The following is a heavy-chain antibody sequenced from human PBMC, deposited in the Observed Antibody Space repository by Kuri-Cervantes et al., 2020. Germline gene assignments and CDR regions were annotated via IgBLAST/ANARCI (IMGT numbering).Heavy chain of an antibody. CDR2: IYHSGST. CDR3: ARAAAGTFKHYFDY. CDR1: GYSISSGYY. Sequence: SQTLSLTCAVSGYSISSGYYWGWIRQPPGKGLEWIGSIYHSGSTYYNPSLKSRVTISRDTSKNQFSLKLNSVTAADTAVYYCARAAAGTFKHYFDYWGQGTLVTVSS. J-gene: IGHJ4*02. D-gene: IGHD6-13*01. V-gene: IGHV4-38-2*01.